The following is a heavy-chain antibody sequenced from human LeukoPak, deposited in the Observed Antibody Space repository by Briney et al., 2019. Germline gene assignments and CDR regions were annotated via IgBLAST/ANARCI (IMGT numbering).Heavy chain of an antibody. D-gene: IGHD5-18*01. V-gene: IGHV4-59*08. CDR1: GGSFSGYY. J-gene: IGHJ4*02. CDR3: ARIATPQLWSPFDY. Sequence: PSETLSLTCAVYGGSFSGYYWSWIRQPPGKGLEWIGYIYYSGSTNYNPSLKSRVTISVDTSKNQFSLKLSSVTAADTAVYYCARIATPQLWSPFDYWGQGTLVTVSS. CDR2: IYYSGST.